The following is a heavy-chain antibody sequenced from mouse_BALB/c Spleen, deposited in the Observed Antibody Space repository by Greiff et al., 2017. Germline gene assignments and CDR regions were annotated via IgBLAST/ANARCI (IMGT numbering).Heavy chain of an antibody. CDR3: ARSGFTGTEAMDY. V-gene: IGHV14-3*02. D-gene: IGHD4-1*01. J-gene: IGHJ4*01. CDR1: GFNIKDSY. Sequence: VQLQQSGAELVKPGASVKLSCTASGFNIKDSYMHWVKQRPEQGLEWIGRIDPANGNTKYDPKFQGKATITANTSSNTAYLQRSSLTSEDAAVYYCARSGFTGTEAMDYWGQGTSVTVSS. CDR2: IDPANGNT.